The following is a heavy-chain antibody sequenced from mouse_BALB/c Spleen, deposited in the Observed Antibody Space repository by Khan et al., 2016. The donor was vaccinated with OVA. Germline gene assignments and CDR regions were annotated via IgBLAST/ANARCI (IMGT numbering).Heavy chain of an antibody. CDR1: GYTFTSYW. V-gene: IGHV1-7*01. J-gene: IGHJ3*01. D-gene: IGHD1-1*01. CDR2: IIPSTGST. Sequence: QIQFVQSGAELAKPGASVKMSCKASGYTFTSYWMHWVKQRLGQGLEWIGYIIPSTGSTEYNPRFKDKATLTADKSTSTAYMQLSSLTSEESAVYKCGNLGSSSAGLTYWGQGTMVTVSA. CDR3: GNLGSSSAGLTY.